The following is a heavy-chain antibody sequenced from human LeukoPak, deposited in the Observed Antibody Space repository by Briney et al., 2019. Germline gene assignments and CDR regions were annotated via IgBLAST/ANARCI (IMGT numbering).Heavy chain of an antibody. CDR2: IYSGGST. D-gene: IGHD5-24*01. V-gene: IGHV3-66*01. J-gene: IGHJ6*02. CDR1: GFTVSSNY. Sequence: PGGSLRLSCAASGFTVSSNYMSWVRQAPGKGLEWVSVIYSGGSTYYADSAKGRFTISRDDSKNTLYLQTNSLRAGDTAVYYCARDRKEMATDYGMDVWGQGTTVTVSS. CDR3: ARDRKEMATDYGMDV.